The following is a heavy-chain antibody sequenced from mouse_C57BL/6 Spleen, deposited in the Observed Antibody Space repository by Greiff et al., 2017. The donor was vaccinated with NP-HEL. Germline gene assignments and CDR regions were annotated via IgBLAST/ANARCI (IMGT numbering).Heavy chain of an antibody. CDR1: GYTFTSYW. D-gene: IGHD2-1*01. Sequence: QVQLQQPGAELVKPGASVKLSCKASGYTFTSYWMQWVKQRPGQGLEWIGEIDPSDSYTNYNQKFKGKATLTVDTSSSTAYMQLSSLTSEDSAVYYWAIYRRFAYWGQGTLVTVSA. V-gene: IGHV1-50*01. J-gene: IGHJ3*01. CDR3: AIYRRFAY. CDR2: IDPSDSYT.